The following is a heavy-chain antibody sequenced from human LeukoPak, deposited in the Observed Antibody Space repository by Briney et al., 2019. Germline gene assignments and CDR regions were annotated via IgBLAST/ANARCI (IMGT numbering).Heavy chain of an antibody. CDR2: GDYSGGT. D-gene: IGHD1-26*01. Sequence: SETLSLTCTVSGDSFTSVTDYWAWIRQPPGKGLEWIATGDYSGGTYYNPSLESRVAISADMSKNQISLQLTSVTGADTAVYYCARPWAGDLGDYWGQGTLVTVSS. CDR3: ARPWAGDLGDY. J-gene: IGHJ4*02. V-gene: IGHV4-39*07. CDR1: GDSFTSVTDY.